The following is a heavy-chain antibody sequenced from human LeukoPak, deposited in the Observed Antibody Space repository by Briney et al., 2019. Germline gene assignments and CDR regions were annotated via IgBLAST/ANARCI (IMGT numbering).Heavy chain of an antibody. J-gene: IGHJ3*02. CDR1: GFTFSSYA. D-gene: IGHD3-9*01. V-gene: IGHV3-23*01. Sequence: GSLRLSCAASGFTFSSYAMSWVRQAPGKGLEWVSAISGSGGSTYYADSVKGRFTISRDNSKNTLYLQMNSLRAEDTAVYYCAKSLRTYYDILTGYFDDAFDIWGQGTMVTVSS. CDR2: ISGSGGST. CDR3: AKSLRTYYDILTGYFDDAFDI.